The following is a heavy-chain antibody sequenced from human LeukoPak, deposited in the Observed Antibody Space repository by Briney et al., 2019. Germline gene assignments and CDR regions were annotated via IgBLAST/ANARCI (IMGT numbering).Heavy chain of an antibody. J-gene: IGHJ4*02. D-gene: IGHD4-17*01. V-gene: IGHV3-74*01. CDR3: ARDRDYAFDY. CDR2: INSDGSST. CDR1: GFTFSSYW. Sequence: GGSLRLSCAASGFTFSSYWMHWVRQAPGKGLLWVSRINSDGSSTSYADSVKGRFTISRDNAKNTLYLQMNSLRAEDTAVYYCARDRDYAFDYWGQGTLVTVSS.